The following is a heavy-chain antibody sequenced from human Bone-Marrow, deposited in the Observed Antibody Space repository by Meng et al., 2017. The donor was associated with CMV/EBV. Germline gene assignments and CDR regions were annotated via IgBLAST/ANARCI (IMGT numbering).Heavy chain of an antibody. CDR1: GFTFSSYA. CDR2: VTSDGINK. CDR3: AGYVPQSG. V-gene: IGHV3-30*04. J-gene: IGHJ4*02. Sequence: GESLKISCVGSGFTFSSYAMHWVRQAPGKGLEWVAVVTSDGINKYYADSVKGRFTISRDNSKTTLYLQMNSLTTEDTAVYYCAGYVPQSGWGQGTLVTVSS. D-gene: IGHD3-10*01.